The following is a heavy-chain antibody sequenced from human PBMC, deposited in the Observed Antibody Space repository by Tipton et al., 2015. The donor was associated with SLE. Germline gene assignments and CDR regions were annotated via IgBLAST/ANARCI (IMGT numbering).Heavy chain of an antibody. D-gene: IGHD4-11*01. CDR1: GFSFSGYG. CDR2: IWHDGSNK. V-gene: IGHV3-30*02. Sequence: SLRLSCAASGFSFSGYGMHWVRQAPGKGLELVALIWHDGSNKYYADSVKGRFTISRDNSQSTLNLQMNSLRAEDTAVYYCAKDLIMTTVLYGMDVWGQGTTVTVSS. J-gene: IGHJ6*02. CDR3: AKDLIMTTVLYGMDV.